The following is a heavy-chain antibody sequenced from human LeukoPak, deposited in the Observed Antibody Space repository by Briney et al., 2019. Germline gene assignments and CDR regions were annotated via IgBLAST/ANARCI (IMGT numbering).Heavy chain of an antibody. J-gene: IGHJ3*02. CDR2: IYSTTTYI. CDR1: GFAFSSFS. CDR3: ARDPFIHAFDI. V-gene: IGHV3-21*01. Sequence: PGGSLRLSCAASGFAFSSFSMNWVRQAPGKGLEWVSSIYSTTTYIYYADSVKGRFTISRDNAENSLYLQMNSLRAEDTAVYYCARDPFIHAFDIWGQGTMVTVSS.